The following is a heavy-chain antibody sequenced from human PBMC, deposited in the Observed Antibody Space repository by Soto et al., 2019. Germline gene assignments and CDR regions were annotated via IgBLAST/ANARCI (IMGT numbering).Heavy chain of an antibody. Sequence: SVKVSCKASGFTFTSSAVQWVRQGRGQRLEWIGWIVVGSGNTNYAQKFQERGTITRDMSTSTAYMELSSLRSEDTAVYYWAAEGGVTAMVTYPGNYYYYGMDVWGQGTTVTVSS. V-gene: IGHV1-58*01. CDR2: IVVGSGNT. CDR3: AAEGGVTAMVTYPGNYYYYGMDV. D-gene: IGHD5-18*01. J-gene: IGHJ6*02. CDR1: GFTFTSSA.